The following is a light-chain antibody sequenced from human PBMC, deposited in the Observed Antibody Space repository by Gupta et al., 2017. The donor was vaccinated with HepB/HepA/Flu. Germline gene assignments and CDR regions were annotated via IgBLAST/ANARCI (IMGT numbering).Light chain of an antibody. CDR1: SLRSYY. V-gene: IGLV3-19*01. Sequence: SSELTQDPAVSVALGQTVRITCQGDSLRSYYASWYQQKPGQAPVLVIYGKNKRPTGIPDRFSGSSSGNTASLTITGAQAEDEADYYCNSRDSSGNHVVFGGGTKLTV. J-gene: IGLJ2*01. CDR2: GKN. CDR3: NSRDSSGNHVV.